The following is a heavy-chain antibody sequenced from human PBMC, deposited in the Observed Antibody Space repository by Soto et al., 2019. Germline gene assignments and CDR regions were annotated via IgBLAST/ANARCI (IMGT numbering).Heavy chain of an antibody. D-gene: IGHD3-10*01. CDR1: GYTFSSYA. V-gene: IGHV1-18*01. J-gene: IGHJ5*02. Sequence: QVQLVQSGAEVKKPGASVKVSCKASGYTFSSYAIIWVRQAPGQGLEWMGWISAYTGNTNYAQTLQGRVTLTTDTSTSTAYMELSSLISNDTAVYYCARGNLRRGAHHDWFGPWGQGTLVTVSS. CDR3: ARGNLRRGAHHDWFGP. CDR2: ISAYTGNT.